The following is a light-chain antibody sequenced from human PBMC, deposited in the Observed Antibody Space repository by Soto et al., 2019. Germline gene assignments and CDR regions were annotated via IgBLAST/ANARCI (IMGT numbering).Light chain of an antibody. CDR2: EVT. J-gene: IGLJ1*01. V-gene: IGLV2-14*01. Sequence: QSVLTQPASVSGSPGQSITISCTGTSSDVGGYNYVSWYQHHPGEAPKLMIFEVTKRPSGVSNRFSGSKSGNTASLTISGLQAEDEADYFCNSYTTTSTYVFGSGTRSPS. CDR1: SSDVGGYNY. CDR3: NSYTTTSTYV.